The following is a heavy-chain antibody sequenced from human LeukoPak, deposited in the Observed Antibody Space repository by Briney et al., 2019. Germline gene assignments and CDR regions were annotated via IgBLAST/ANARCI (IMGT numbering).Heavy chain of an antibody. CDR1: GFTFSSYS. D-gene: IGHD6-13*01. J-gene: IGHJ4*02. CDR3: ASLKRGIAAQYYFGY. V-gene: IGHV3-21*01. CDR2: ISSSYI. Sequence: GGSLRLSCAASGFTFSSYSMNWVRQAPGKGLEWVSSISSSYIYYADSVKGRFTISRDNAKNSLYLQMNSLRAEDTAVYYCASLKRGIAAQYYFGYWGQGTLVTVSS.